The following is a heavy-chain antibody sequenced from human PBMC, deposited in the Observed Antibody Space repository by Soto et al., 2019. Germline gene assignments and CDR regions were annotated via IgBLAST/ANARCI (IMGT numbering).Heavy chain of an antibody. CDR3: TIDTPVAAFGI. CDR1: GGTFSSNT. V-gene: IGHV1-69*02. J-gene: IGHJ3*02. Sequence: QVQLVQSGAEVKKPGSSVKVSCKASGGTFSSNTVSWVRQAPGQGLEWMGRIIPMLGITTYTQKFQGRVTISAAKPTSTAYMFLGSLTYEDTAVYYCTIDTPVAAFGIWGQGTMVTVSS. D-gene: IGHD3-9*01. CDR2: IIPMLGIT.